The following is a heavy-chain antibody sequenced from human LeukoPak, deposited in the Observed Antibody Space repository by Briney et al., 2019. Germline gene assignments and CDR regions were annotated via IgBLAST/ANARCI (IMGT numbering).Heavy chain of an antibody. CDR3: ASERKDYFDY. CDR2: IYYSGST. V-gene: IGHV4-39*07. CDR1: GGSISSSSYY. J-gene: IGHJ4*02. Sequence: SETLSLTCTVSGGSISSSSYYWGWIRQPPGKGLEWIGSIYYSGSTYYNPSLKSRVTISVDTSKNQFSLKLSSVTAADTAVYYCASERKDYFDYWGQGTLVTVSS.